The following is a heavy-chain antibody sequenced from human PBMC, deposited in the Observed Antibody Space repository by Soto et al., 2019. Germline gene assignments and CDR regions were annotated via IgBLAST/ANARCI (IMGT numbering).Heavy chain of an antibody. CDR3: AREVWEHSSGYYYSLPFDY. Sequence: GGSLRLSCAASGFTFSDHYMDWVRQAPGKGLEWVGRTRNKANSYTTEYAASVKGRFTISRDDSKNSLYLQMNSLKTEDTAVYYCAREVWEHSSGYYYSLPFDYWGQGTLVTVSS. CDR1: GFTFSDHY. J-gene: IGHJ4*02. CDR2: TRNKANSYTT. D-gene: IGHD3-22*01. V-gene: IGHV3-72*01.